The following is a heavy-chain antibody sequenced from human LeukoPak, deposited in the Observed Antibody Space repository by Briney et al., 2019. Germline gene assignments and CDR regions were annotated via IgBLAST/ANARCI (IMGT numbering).Heavy chain of an antibody. CDR3: ARGVSLPSDYYFDSSGPPNY. Sequence: GGSLRLSCEASGFTFSGNWMHWVRQAPGQGLVWVSRITGDGSSKSYADSVKGRFTISRDNAENILYLQMNSLRAEDTAVYYCARGVSLPSDYYFDSSGPPNYWGQGTLVTVSS. CDR2: ITGDGSSK. D-gene: IGHD3-22*01. CDR1: GFTFSGNW. J-gene: IGHJ4*02. V-gene: IGHV3-74*01.